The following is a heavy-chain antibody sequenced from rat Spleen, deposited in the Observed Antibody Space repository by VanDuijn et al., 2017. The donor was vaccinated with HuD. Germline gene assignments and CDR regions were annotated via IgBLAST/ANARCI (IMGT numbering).Heavy chain of an antibody. V-gene: IGHV5-25*01. Sequence: EVQLVESGGGLVQPGRSLKLSCAASGFTFSNYYMAWVRQAPTKGLEWVAYISTGGGITYYRDSVKGRFTVSRDNAKSTLYLQMDSLRSEDTATYYCARHGQIYNYGGYYPSGVMDAWGQGASVTVSS. CDR3: ARHGQIYNYGGYYPSGVMDA. D-gene: IGHD1-12*03. CDR1: GFTFSNYY. CDR2: ISTGGGIT. J-gene: IGHJ4*01.